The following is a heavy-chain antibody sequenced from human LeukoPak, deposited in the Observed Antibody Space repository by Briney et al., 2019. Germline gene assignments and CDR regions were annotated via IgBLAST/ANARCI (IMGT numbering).Heavy chain of an antibody. D-gene: IGHD3-10*01. Sequence: PSETLSLTCTVSGGSISSSSYYWAWIRQPPGKGLEWIGSIYYTGSTYYNPSLNSRVTVSVDTSKNQFSLKLSSVTAADTAVYYCASRTRFGELRFDYWGQGTLVTVSS. J-gene: IGHJ4*02. CDR3: ASRTRFGELRFDY. CDR2: IYYTGST. CDR1: GGSISSSSYY. V-gene: IGHV4-39*01.